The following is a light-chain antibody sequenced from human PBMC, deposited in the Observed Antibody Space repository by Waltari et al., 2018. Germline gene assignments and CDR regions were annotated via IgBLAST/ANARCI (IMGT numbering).Light chain of an antibody. V-gene: IGLV3-1*01. CDR3: QAWDSGTYYV. J-gene: IGLJ1*01. Sequence: ELTQPPSLSVYPGQTATITCSGDKLGDKYASWYQQKPGRSPVLVIYQDVKRPSGIPERFSGSNSGDTATLTITETQSLDEADYYCQAWDSGTYYVFGSGTKVTVL. CDR2: QDV. CDR1: KLGDKY.